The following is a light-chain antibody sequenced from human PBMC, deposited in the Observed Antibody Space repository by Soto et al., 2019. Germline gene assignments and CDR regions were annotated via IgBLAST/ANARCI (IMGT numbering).Light chain of an antibody. J-gene: IGLJ2*01. V-gene: IGLV1-44*01. Sequence: QSVLSQPPSASGTPGQRVTISCSGSSSNIGRGTVNWYQQLPGTAPKLLIYINDQRPSGVPDRFLGSKSGTSASLAISGLQSEDEADYYCAAWDDSLNGPVFGAGTKLTVL. CDR2: IND. CDR1: SSNIGRGT. CDR3: AAWDDSLNGPV.